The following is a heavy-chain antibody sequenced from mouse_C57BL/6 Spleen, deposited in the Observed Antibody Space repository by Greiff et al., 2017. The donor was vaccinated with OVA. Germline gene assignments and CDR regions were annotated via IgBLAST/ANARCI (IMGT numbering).Heavy chain of an antibody. CDR3: ARAPYYYGSSFDY. Sequence: VKLVESGPELVKPGASVKISCKASGYTFTDYYINWVKQRPGQGLEWIGWIFPGSGSTYYNEKFKGKATLTVDKSSSTAYMLLSSLTSEDSAVYFCARAPYYYGSSFDYWGQGTTLTVSS. D-gene: IGHD1-1*01. J-gene: IGHJ2*01. CDR1: GYTFTDYY. V-gene: IGHV1-75*01. CDR2: IFPGSGST.